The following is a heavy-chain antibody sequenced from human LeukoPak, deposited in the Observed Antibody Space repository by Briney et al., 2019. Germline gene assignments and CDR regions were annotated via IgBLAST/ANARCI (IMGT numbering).Heavy chain of an antibody. D-gene: IGHD6-19*01. CDR3: ARGAVGIAVAGTDFDY. V-gene: IGHV4-4*07. CDR1: GGSISRYY. Sequence: SETLSLTCTVSGGSISRYYWSWIRQPGGKGLEWIGRIYTSGSTNYNPSLKRRVTISVDKSKKQISFKRSSVTAADTAVYYCARGAVGIAVAGTDFDYWGRGTLVTVSS. CDR2: IYTSGST. J-gene: IGHJ4*02.